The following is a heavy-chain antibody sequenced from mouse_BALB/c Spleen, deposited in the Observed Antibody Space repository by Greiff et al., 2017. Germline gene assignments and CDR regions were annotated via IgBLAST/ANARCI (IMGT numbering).Heavy chain of an antibody. CDR3: ARYDYDGVWFAY. D-gene: IGHD2-4*01. CDR2: IWAGGST. Sequence: VKLQESGPGLVAPSQSLSITCTVSGFSLTSYGVHWVRQPPGKGLEWLGVIWAGGSTNYNSALMSRLSISKDNSKGQVFLKMNSLQTDDTAMYYCARYDYDGVWFAYWGQGTLVTVSA. J-gene: IGHJ3*01. CDR1: GFSLTSYG. V-gene: IGHV2-9*02.